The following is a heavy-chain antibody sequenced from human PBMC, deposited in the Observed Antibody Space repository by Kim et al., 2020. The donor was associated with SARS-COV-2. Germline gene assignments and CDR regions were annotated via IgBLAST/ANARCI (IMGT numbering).Heavy chain of an antibody. Sequence: ASVKVSCKASGYTFTSYGISWVRQAPGQGLEWMGWISAYNGNTNYAQKLQGRVTMTTDTSTSTAYMELRSLRSDDTAVYYCARESYDYVWGSYRGGGMDVWGQGTTVTVSS. J-gene: IGHJ6*02. V-gene: IGHV1-18*04. CDR1: GYTFTSYG. CDR3: ARESYDYVWGSYRGGGMDV. D-gene: IGHD3-16*02. CDR2: ISAYNGNT.